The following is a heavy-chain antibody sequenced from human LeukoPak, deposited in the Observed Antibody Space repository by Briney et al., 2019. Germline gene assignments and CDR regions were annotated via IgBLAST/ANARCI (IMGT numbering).Heavy chain of an antibody. Sequence: SVKVSCKASGGTFSSYAISWVRQAPGQGLEWMGGIIPIFGTAKYAQKFQDRVAITADASTSTAYMELSSLRSEDTAVYYCARGWDSSGQIPFLYWGQGTLVTVSS. CDR3: ARGWDSSGQIPFLY. D-gene: IGHD3-22*01. CDR1: GGTFSSYA. V-gene: IGHV1-69*01. CDR2: IIPIFGTA. J-gene: IGHJ4*02.